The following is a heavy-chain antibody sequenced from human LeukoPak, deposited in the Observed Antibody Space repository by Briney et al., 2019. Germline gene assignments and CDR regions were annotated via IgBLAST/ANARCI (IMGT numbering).Heavy chain of an antibody. D-gene: IGHD5-18*01. CDR3: AKGVEEYSYGFPAPHIYYYYYMDV. Sequence: PGGSLRLSCAASGFTFSNYGMSWGRQAPGKGLESVSAFRGSGGSTYYADSVKGRFTISRDNSKNTLYLQMNSLRAEDTAVYYCAKGVEEYSYGFPAPHIYYYYYMDVWGKGTTVTVSS. V-gene: IGHV3-23*01. CDR1: GFTFSNYG. CDR2: FRGSGGST. J-gene: IGHJ6*03.